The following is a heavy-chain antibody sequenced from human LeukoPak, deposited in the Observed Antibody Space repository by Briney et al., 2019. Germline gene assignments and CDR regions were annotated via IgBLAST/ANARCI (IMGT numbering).Heavy chain of an antibody. CDR3: ARERKVRFLLWLALPNCFDY. CDR2: INHSGST. Sequence: KPSETLSLTCAVYGGSFSGYYWRWIRQPPGKGLEWIGEINHSGSTNYNPSLKSRLTISVDTSKNQFSLKQSSVTAAHTAVYYCARERKVRFLLWLALPNCFDYCGQGNLVTVSS. J-gene: IGHJ4*02. V-gene: IGHV4-34*01. CDR1: GGSFSGYY. D-gene: IGHD3-3*01.